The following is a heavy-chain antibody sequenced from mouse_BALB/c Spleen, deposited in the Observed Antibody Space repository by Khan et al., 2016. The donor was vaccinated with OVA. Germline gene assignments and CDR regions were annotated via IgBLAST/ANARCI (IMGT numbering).Heavy chain of an antibody. D-gene: IGHD1-1*01. CDR2: INPSTGYT. CDR3: ARSGGSSSFAY. J-gene: IGHJ3*01. Sequence: QVQLQQSGAELAKPGASVKMSCKASGYTFTSYWMHWVKQRPGQGLEWIGYINPSTGYTEYNQKFKDKATLTAAKSSSPAYMQLSSLTSEDSAVYYCARSGGSSSFAYWGQETLVTVSA. CDR1: GYTFTSYW. V-gene: IGHV1-7*01.